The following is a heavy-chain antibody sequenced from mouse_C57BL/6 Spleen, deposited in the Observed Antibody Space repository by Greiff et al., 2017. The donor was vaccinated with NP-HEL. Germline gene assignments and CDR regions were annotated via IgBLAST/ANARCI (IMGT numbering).Heavy chain of an antibody. J-gene: IGHJ4*01. D-gene: IGHD1-1*01. V-gene: IGHV1-80*01. CDR1: GYAFSSYW. CDR2: IYPGDGDT. CDR3: SRSQLYGSYAMDD. Sequence: QVQLQQSGAELVKPGASVKITCKASGYAFSSYWMNWVKQRPGKGLEWIGQIYPGDGDTNYNGKFKGKATLTADKSSSTAYMKLSSLTSEDYAVYYCSRSQLYGSYAMDDWGQGTSVTVSS.